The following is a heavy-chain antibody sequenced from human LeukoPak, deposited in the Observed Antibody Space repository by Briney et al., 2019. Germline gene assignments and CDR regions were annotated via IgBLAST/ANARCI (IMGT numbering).Heavy chain of an antibody. CDR1: GFTVSDNY. J-gene: IGHJ5*02. V-gene: IGHV3-53*01. Sequence: GGSLRLSCAASGFTVSDNYMTWVRQAPGKGLEWVSGIYSAGATHYAESVKGRFTISRDNAKNSLYLQMNSLRAEDTAVYYCARDRYYYDFWSGYYGNWFDPWGQGTLVTVSS. CDR3: ARDRYYYDFWSGYYGNWFDP. D-gene: IGHD3-3*01. CDR2: IYSAGAT.